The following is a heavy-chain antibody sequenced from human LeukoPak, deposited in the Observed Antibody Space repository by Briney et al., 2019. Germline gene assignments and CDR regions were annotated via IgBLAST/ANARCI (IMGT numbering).Heavy chain of an antibody. Sequence: ASVKVSCKASGYTFTSYDINWVRQATGQGLEWMGWMNPNSGNTGYAQKFQGRVTITRNTSISTAYMELSSLRSEDTAVYYCAKDYCSSTSCQGGYYYYYMDVWGKGTTVTVSS. CDR1: GYTFTSYD. D-gene: IGHD2-2*01. J-gene: IGHJ6*03. CDR3: AKDYCSSTSCQGGYYYYYMDV. CDR2: MNPNSGNT. V-gene: IGHV1-8*03.